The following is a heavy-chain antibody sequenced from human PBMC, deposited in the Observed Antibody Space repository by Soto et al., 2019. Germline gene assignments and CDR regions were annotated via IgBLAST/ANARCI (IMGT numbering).Heavy chain of an antibody. D-gene: IGHD3-3*02. CDR1: GFTFSSYA. CDR3: AKDPLKYISDWYPNWFGP. CDR2: ISGSGGST. Sequence: GGSLRLSCAASGFTFSSYAMSWVRQAPGKGLEWVSAISGSGGSTYYADSVKGRFTISRDNSKNTLYLQMNSLRVEDTALYYCAKDPLKYISDWYPNWFGPWGQGTLVTVSS. J-gene: IGHJ5*02. V-gene: IGHV3-23*01.